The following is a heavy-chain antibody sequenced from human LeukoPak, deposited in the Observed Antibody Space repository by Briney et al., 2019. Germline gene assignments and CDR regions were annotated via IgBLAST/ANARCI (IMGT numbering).Heavy chain of an antibody. J-gene: IGHJ4*02. CDR3: ARDGSSGWTWYFDY. Sequence: GGSLRLSCAASGFTFSSYAMSWVRQAPGEGLEWVSAISSSGSTIYYADSVKGRFTISRDNAKNSLYLQMNSLRAEDTAVYYCARDGSSGWTWYFDYWGQGTLVTVSS. CDR2: ISSSGSTI. V-gene: IGHV3-21*04. D-gene: IGHD6-19*01. CDR1: GFTFSSYA.